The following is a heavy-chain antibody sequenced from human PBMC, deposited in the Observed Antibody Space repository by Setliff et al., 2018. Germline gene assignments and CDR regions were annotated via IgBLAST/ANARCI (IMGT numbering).Heavy chain of an antibody. CDR1: GHIFNSYG. J-gene: IGHJ3*02. D-gene: IGHD3-10*01. V-gene: IGHV1-18*01. CDR3: ARDLNRWFGEFAFDI. Sequence: ASVKVSCKASGHIFNSYGISWVRQAPGKGLEWVGWISSYNDVTTYAQRFQGRVTLTRDTSITTTYMELNSLRSDDTAIYYCARDLNRWFGEFAFDIWGQGTMVTVSS. CDR2: ISSYNDVT.